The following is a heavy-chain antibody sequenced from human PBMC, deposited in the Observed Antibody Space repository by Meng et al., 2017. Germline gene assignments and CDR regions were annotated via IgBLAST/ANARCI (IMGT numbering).Heavy chain of an antibody. CDR1: GGSINSGNYY. V-gene: IGHV4-61*02. Sequence: SCSVSGGSINSGNYYWTWIRQPAEKGLEWIGRVHTSGSTKYNPSLKTRVTISLDTSRNHFSLQLTSVSAADTAVYYCARGKAYDWSTDYYFDYWGQGALVTVSS. CDR2: VHTSGST. D-gene: IGHD3-9*01. J-gene: IGHJ4*02. CDR3: ARGKAYDWSTDYYFDY.